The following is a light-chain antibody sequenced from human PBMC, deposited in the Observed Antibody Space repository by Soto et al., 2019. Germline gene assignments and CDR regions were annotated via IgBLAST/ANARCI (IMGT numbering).Light chain of an antibody. J-gene: IGKJ1*01. CDR3: QCYHTVSRT. CDR1: QSISNL. V-gene: IGKV1-5*03. Sequence: DIQMTQSPSTLSASVGDRVTITCRAGQSISNLLAWYQQKSGRAPKLLIYKATILQSGVPSRFSGSWSGTEFTLTISNLQPDDFATYYCQCYHTVSRTFGQGTKVEVK. CDR2: KAT.